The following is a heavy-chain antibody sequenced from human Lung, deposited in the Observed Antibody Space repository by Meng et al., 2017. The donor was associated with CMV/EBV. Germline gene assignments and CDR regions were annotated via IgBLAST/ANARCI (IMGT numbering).Heavy chain of an antibody. CDR3: ARESGEDAFDI. J-gene: IGHJ3*02. Sequence: ASVKVSCKTSGYTFTGFYIHWVRQAPGQGLEWMGWINPNSGGTEYAQKFQGRVTMTRDTSISTAYMELSRLRSDDTAVYYCARESGEDAFDIWGQGTRVT. CDR2: INPNSGGT. D-gene: IGHD7-27*01. CDR1: GYTFTGFY. V-gene: IGHV1-2*02.